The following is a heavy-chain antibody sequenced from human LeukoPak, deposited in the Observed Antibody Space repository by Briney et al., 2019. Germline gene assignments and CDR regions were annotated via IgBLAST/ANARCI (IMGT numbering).Heavy chain of an antibody. V-gene: IGHV3-74*01. CDR2: INSDGSST. Sequence: PGGSLRLSCAASGFTFSSYWVHWVRHAPGKGLVWVSPINSDGSSTSYADSVKGRFTISRDNAKNTLSLQMNSLRAEDTAVYYCAKGLNGYGSGSYSHLDAFDMWGQGTMVTVSS. D-gene: IGHD3-10*01. CDR1: GFTFSSYW. CDR3: AKGLNGYGSGSYSHLDAFDM. J-gene: IGHJ3*02.